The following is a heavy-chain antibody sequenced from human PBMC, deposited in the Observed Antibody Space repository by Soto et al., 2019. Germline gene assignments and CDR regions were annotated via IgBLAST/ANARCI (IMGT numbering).Heavy chain of an antibody. CDR3: AKSKIRFSGAYYYGMDV. Sequence: ASVKVSCKGSGYTVTGYYMHWVRQAPGQGLEWMGWINPNSGVTHFAQKFQGRVTLTRDTSISTTYMELSSLRSDDTAVYYCAKSKIRFSGAYYYGMDVWGQGTTVTVSS. J-gene: IGHJ6*02. CDR2: INPNSGVT. V-gene: IGHV1-2*02. CDR1: GYTVTGYY. D-gene: IGHD3-3*01.